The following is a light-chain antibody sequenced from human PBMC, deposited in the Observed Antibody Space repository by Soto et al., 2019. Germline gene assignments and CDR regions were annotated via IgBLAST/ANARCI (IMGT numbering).Light chain of an antibody. CDR1: QSVSSH. Sequence: EIVLTQSPAPLSLSPGERATLSCRASQSVSSHLAWYQQKPGQAPRLHIYDASNRASGIPARFSGSGSGTDCTLTISSLEPEDFAVYYCQQRSDWPLTFGPGTKVDIK. V-gene: IGKV3-11*01. CDR3: QQRSDWPLT. CDR2: DAS. J-gene: IGKJ3*01.